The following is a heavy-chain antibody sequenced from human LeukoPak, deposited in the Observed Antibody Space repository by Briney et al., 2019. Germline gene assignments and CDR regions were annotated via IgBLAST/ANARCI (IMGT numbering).Heavy chain of an antibody. D-gene: IGHD4-17*01. V-gene: IGHV3-30*18. Sequence: GGSLRLSCAASGFTFSSYGMHWVRQAPGKGLEWVAVISYDGSNKYYTDSVKGRFTISRDNSKNSLYLQMNSLRVEDTAVYYCAKGGRFYGDYPFDYWGQGTLVTVSS. CDR3: AKGGRFYGDYPFDY. CDR1: GFTFSSYG. J-gene: IGHJ4*02. CDR2: ISYDGSNK.